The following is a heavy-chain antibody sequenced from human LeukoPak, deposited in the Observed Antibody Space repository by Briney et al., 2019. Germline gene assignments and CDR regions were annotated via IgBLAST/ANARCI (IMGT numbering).Heavy chain of an antibody. V-gene: IGHV1-2*02. CDR3: ARGNYDFWSGYDQPYYYYYYMDL. D-gene: IGHD3-3*01. Sequence: ASVKVSCKASGYTFTGYYMHWVRQAPGQGLEWMGWINPNSGGTNYAQKFQGRVTMTRDTSISTAYMELSRLRSDDTAVYYCARGNYDFWSGYDQPYYYYYYMDLWGKGTTVTVSS. J-gene: IGHJ6*03. CDR2: INPNSGGT. CDR1: GYTFTGYY.